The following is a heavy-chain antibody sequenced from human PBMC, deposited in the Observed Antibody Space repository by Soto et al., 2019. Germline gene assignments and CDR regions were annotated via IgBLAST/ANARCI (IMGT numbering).Heavy chain of an antibody. Sequence: QVQLQESGPGLMKPSGTLSLTCAVSGGSITSNWWSWVRQPPGKGLEWIAEIFHTGSANYNPSLMGRLTISMDKSRSHLSLTLNSVTAADTAVHYCARHIAVSGTRGFDHWGQGTLVTVSS. CDR2: IFHTGSA. V-gene: IGHV4-4*02. CDR3: ARHIAVSGTRGFDH. CDR1: GGSITSNW. J-gene: IGHJ4*02. D-gene: IGHD2-21*01.